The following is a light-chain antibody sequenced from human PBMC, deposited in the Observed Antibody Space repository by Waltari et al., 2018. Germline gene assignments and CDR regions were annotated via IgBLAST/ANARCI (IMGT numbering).Light chain of an antibody. Sequence: QSVLTQPPSASGTTGQRVTSSCPGSSSNIGSNTANWYQLLPGTAPKFLIYSNNQRPSVVPDRFSGSKSGTSASLAIHGLQSEDEADYYCAAWDDSLNGRWVFGGGTKLTVL. J-gene: IGLJ3*02. CDR2: SNN. CDR3: AAWDDSLNGRWV. V-gene: IGLV1-44*01. CDR1: SSNIGSNT.